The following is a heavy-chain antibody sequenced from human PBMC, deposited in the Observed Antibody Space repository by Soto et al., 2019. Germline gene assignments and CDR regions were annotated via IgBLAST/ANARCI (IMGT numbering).Heavy chain of an antibody. V-gene: IGHV1-46*01. CDR3: ARAAGRFGELYWFDP. Sequence: QVQLVQSGAEVKKPGASVKVSCKASVYTFTSYNMHWVRQAPGQGLEWVGMINPLGFSTTYAQKFRGRVTMTRYTSTITVYMELTTLRYDDTAVYYCARAAGRFGELYWFDPWGQGPLVTVSP. D-gene: IGHD3-10*01. CDR2: INPLGFST. CDR1: VYTFTSYN. J-gene: IGHJ5*02.